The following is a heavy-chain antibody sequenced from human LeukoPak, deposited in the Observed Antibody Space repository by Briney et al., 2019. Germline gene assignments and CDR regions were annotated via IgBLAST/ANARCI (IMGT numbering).Heavy chain of an antibody. V-gene: IGHV3-30*02. J-gene: IGHJ6*03. CDR1: GFTFSNYG. CDR3: AKADYGGNSGLRNYLWYMDV. CDR2: IRYDGSNK. D-gene: IGHD4-23*01. Sequence: PGGSLRLSCAASGFTFSNYGMHWVRQAPGKGLEWVAFIRYDGSNKYYADSVKGRFTISRDNSKNTLYLQMNSLRAEDTAVYYCAKADYGGNSGLRNYLWYMDVWGKGTTVTISS.